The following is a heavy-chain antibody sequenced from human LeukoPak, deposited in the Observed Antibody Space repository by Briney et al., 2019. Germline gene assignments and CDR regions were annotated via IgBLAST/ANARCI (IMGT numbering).Heavy chain of an antibody. J-gene: IGHJ4*02. Sequence: GGSLRLSCAASGFTFGSYAMSWVRQAPGKGMEWVSAISGSGGSTYYADSVKGRFTISRDNSNNTLYLQMNSLRAEDTAVYYCAKEKRQYYDFWGGYSYSFDYWGQGTLVTVSS. D-gene: IGHD3-3*01. CDR2: ISGSGGST. CDR3: AKEKRQYYDFWGGYSYSFDY. V-gene: IGHV3-23*01. CDR1: GFTFGSYA.